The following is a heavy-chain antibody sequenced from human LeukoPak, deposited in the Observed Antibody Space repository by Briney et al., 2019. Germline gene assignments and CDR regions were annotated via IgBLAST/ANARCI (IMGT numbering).Heavy chain of an antibody. CDR2: INPNSGGT. CDR3: ARYYYGSGSPDPCFDF. Sequence: ASVKDSCKASGYTFTGYYMHWVRQAPGQGLEWMGWINPNSGGTNYAQKFQGSVTMPRDTSISTDYMELSRRRSCDSAVYYCARYYYGSGSPDPCFDFWRKGTLVSVSS. V-gene: IGHV1-2*02. CDR1: GYTFTGYY. D-gene: IGHD3-10*01. J-gene: IGHJ4*02.